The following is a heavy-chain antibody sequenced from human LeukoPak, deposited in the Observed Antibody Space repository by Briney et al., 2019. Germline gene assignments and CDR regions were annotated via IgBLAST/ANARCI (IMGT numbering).Heavy chain of an antibody. CDR3: ARAICGSTSCYAGYDAFDI. CDR2: MNPNSGKT. J-gene: IGHJ3*02. Sequence: SSVKVSCKASGYTFTSYDIHWVRQATGQGLECRGWMNPNSGKTGYAQRFHGRLTMTRNTSINTAYMELSRLRSDDTAVYYCARAICGSTSCYAGYDAFDIWGQGTMVTVSS. CDR1: GYTFTSYD. D-gene: IGHD2-2*01. V-gene: IGHV1-8*01.